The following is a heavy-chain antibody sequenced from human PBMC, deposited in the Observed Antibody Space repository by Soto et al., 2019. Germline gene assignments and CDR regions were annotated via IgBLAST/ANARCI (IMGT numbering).Heavy chain of an antibody. CDR3: VVDQFDFDY. CDR1: GFSFSNSA. Sequence: GGSLRLSCAASGFSFSNSAMSWVRQAPGKGLEWVSAISLTGSPTYYADSVAGRFTISXXXSXXTXXLXXNXXSAXDTALYYCVVDQFDFDYWGPGTLVTVSS. D-gene: IGHD2-2*01. CDR2: ISLTGSPT. V-gene: IGHV3-23*01. J-gene: IGHJ4*02.